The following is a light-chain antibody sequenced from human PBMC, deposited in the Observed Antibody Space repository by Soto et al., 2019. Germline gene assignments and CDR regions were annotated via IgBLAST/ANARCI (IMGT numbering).Light chain of an antibody. CDR1: KSNIGSHA. J-gene: IGLJ1*01. V-gene: IGLV1-44*01. CDR2: SDT. CDR3: AAWDDSLNGYV. Sequence: QLVLTQPPSASGTPGQRVTISCSGSKSNIGSHAVNWYQQLPGTAPKLLIYSDTQRPSGVPDRFSGSKSGTSASLAIGGLQSEDEADYYCAAWDDSLNGYVFGTGTKLTVL.